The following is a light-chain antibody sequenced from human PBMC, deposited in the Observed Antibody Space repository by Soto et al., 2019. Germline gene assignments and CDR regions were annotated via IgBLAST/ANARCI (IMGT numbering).Light chain of an antibody. CDR1: QSVRNSY. J-gene: IGKJ2*01. CDR3: QQYGSSPRYT. CDR2: GAD. Sequence: EIVLTQFPDTLSLSPGERATLSCRASQSVRNSYLAWYQQRPGQAPRLLIYGADSRATGIPDRFSGSGSDTDFTLTISRLEPEEFALYYCQQYGSSPRYTFGQGTKLEI. V-gene: IGKV3-20*01.